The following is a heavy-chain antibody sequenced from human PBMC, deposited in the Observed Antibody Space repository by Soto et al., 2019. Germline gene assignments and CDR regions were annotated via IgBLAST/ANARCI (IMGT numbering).Heavy chain of an antibody. V-gene: IGHV3-74*01. D-gene: IGHD2-15*01. CDR2: IKSDGSSI. CDR1: GFAFSRYW. Sequence: EVQLVESGGGLVQPGGSLRLSCAASGFAFSRYWMHWVRQAPGKGLVWVARIKSDGSSINYADSVRGRFTISRDNANNTLYLQMNNLGAADTAVYFCARDSPPVPPPPHSTYGMDVWGQGTTVTVS. CDR3: ARDSPPVPPPPHSTYGMDV. J-gene: IGHJ6*02.